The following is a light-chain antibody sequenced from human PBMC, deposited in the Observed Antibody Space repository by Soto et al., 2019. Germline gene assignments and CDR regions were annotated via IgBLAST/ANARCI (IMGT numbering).Light chain of an antibody. V-gene: IGLV2-23*02. CDR3: YSYEGGRV. CDR2: EVN. J-gene: IGLJ3*02. CDR1: ISNDGSYNL. Sequence: QSALTQPASVSGSPGQSITISCTGTISNDGSYNLVSWYQQHPGKAPKLIIYEVNKRPSGVSNRFSGSKSGNTASLTISGRQTEDEADYYCYSYEGGRVFGGGTKLTVL.